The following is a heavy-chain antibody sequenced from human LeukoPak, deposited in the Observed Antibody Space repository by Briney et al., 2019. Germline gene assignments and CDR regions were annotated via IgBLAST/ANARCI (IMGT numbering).Heavy chain of an antibody. Sequence: GGSLRLSCAACGFTFSSYDMHWVRQATGKGLEWVSAIGTAGDTYYPGSVKGRFTISRENAKNSLYLQMNSLRAGDTAVYYCARAAYSSTWYSRYFDLWGRGTLVTVSS. CDR1: GFTFSSYD. CDR2: IGTAGDT. CDR3: ARAAYSSTWYSRYFDL. D-gene: IGHD6-13*01. V-gene: IGHV3-13*01. J-gene: IGHJ2*01.